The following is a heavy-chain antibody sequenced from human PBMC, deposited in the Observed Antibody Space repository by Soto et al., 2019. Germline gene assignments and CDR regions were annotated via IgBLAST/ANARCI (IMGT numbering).Heavy chain of an antibody. CDR3: ARDSGLHILTGSDYYGMDV. J-gene: IGHJ6*02. Sequence: ASVKVSCKASGYTFTGYYMHWVRQAPGQGLEWMGWINPNSGGTNYAQKFQGWVTMTRDTSISTAYMELSRLRSDDTAVYYCARDSGLHILTGSDYYGMDVWGQGTTVTVSS. V-gene: IGHV1-2*04. CDR1: GYTFTGYY. CDR2: INPNSGGT. D-gene: IGHD3-9*01.